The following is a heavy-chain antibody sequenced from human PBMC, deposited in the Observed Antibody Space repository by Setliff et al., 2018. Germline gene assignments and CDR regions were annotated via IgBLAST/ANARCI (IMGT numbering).Heavy chain of an antibody. J-gene: IGHJ4*02. CDR2: IYYSGST. CDR3: ASWYYDFWSGYYIPGYFDY. V-gene: IGHV4-39*01. Sequence: PSETLSLTCTVSGGSISSSSYYWGWIRQPPGKGLEWIGSIYYSGSTYYNPSLKSRVTISVDTSKSQFSLKLSSVTAADTAVYYCASWYYDFWSGYYIPGYFDYWGQGTLVTVSS. D-gene: IGHD3-3*01. CDR1: GGSISSSSYY.